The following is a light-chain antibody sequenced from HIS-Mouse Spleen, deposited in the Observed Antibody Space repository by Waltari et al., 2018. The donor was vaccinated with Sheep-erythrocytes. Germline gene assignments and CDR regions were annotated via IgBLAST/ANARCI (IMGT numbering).Light chain of an antibody. Sequence: SYELTQPPSVSVSPGQTASITCSGDKLGDKYACWYQQKPGQSPVLVIYQDSKRPAGIPERFSGSDTWNTATLTMSGTQARDEADYYCKAWDSSSWVFGGGTKLTVL. J-gene: IGLJ3*02. CDR1: KLGDKY. CDR2: QDS. CDR3: KAWDSSSWV. V-gene: IGLV3-1*01.